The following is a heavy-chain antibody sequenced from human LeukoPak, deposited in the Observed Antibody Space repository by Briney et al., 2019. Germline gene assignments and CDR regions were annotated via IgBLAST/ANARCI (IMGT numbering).Heavy chain of an antibody. CDR2: IYHTGST. V-gene: IGHV4-4*02. J-gene: IGHJ5*02. CDR1: RGSISSSNW. Sequence: SGTLSLTCAVSRGSISSSNWWSWVRQPPGRGLEWIGEIYHTGSTNYNPSLKSRVTISVDKSKNQFSLKLSSVTAADTAVYYCARDSGPPIAAAGNWFDPWGQGTLVTVSS. D-gene: IGHD6-13*01. CDR3: ARDSGPPIAAAGNWFDP.